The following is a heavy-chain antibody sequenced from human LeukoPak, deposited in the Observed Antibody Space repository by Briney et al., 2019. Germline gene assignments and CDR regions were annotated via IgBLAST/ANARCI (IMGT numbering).Heavy chain of an antibody. D-gene: IGHD2-21*01. CDR1: GFTFSSYA. V-gene: IGHV3-23*01. CDR3: AKEEGFNKENVVALDH. Sequence: PGGSLRLSCAASGFTFSSYAMSWVRQAPGKGLEWVSGISGSGGGIYYANSVKGRFTFSRDNSKNTLYLQMYSLRAEDTAVYYCAKEEGFNKENVVALDHWGQGTLVSVSS. CDR2: ISGSGGGI. J-gene: IGHJ4*02.